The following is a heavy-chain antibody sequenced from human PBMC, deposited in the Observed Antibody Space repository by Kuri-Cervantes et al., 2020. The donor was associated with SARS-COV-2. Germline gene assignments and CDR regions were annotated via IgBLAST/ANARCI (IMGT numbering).Heavy chain of an antibody. Sequence: SVKVSCKASGYTFTSYYMHWVRQAPGQGLEWMGGIIPIFGTANYAQKFQGRVTITADKSTSTAYMKLSSLRSEDTAVYYCASVGDSGNSAPDWWGQGTLVTVSS. D-gene: IGHD1-26*01. CDR2: IIPIFGTA. CDR3: ASVGDSGNSAPDW. J-gene: IGHJ4*02. CDR1: GYTFTSYY. V-gene: IGHV1-69*06.